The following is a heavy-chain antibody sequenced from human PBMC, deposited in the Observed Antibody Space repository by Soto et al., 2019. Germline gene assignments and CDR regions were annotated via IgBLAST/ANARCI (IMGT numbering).Heavy chain of an antibody. CDR1: GFIFTNYA. CDR3: ARGFDSSGYYCGFDY. CDR2: ISSDGTNK. Sequence: QMQLVDSGGGLVQPGRSLRLSCAASGFIFTNYAMYWVRQAPGKGLEWVTFISSDGTNKYYAESVKGRFTISRDNSKRTVYLQTISLRVEDTAVYYCARGFDSSGYYCGFDYFGQGTLVSVSS. D-gene: IGHD3-22*01. J-gene: IGHJ4*02. V-gene: IGHV3-30-3*01.